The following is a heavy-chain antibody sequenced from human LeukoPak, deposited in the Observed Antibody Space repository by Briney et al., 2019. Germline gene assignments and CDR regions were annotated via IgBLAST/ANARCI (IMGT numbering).Heavy chain of an antibody. D-gene: IGHD1-26*01. CDR3: ARHGGSLGYFDS. J-gene: IGHJ4*02. CDR1: GGSISTYC. CDR2: VYYSGTT. V-gene: IGHV4-59*08. Sequence: SETLSLACSVSGGSISTYCWSWIRQTPGKGLEWIGYVYYSGTTNYNPSLKGRVTISSDTSKNQFSLNLRSVNVADTAIYYCARHGGSLGYFDSWGQGTLVTVSS.